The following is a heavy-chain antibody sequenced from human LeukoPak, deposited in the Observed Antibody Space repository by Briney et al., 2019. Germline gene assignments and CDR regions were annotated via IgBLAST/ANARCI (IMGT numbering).Heavy chain of an antibody. CDR3: ARGSPGPTDY. J-gene: IGHJ4*02. Sequence: SQTLSLTCAISGDSVSNNKTAWNWLRPSPSRGLEWLGRTYYRSKWANDYAVSVKGRITINPDTTKNQFSLQLKSLTPEDTAVYYCARGSPGPTDYWGQGTLVTVSS. CDR2: TYYRSKWAN. D-gene: IGHD3-10*01. V-gene: IGHV6-1*01. CDR1: GDSVSNNKTA.